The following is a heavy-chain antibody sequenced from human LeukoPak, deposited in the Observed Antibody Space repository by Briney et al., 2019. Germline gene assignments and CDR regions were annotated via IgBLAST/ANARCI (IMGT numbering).Heavy chain of an antibody. CDR2: INPNSGGT. V-gene: IGHV1-2*02. CDR1: GYTFTVYY. D-gene: IGHD3-3*01. J-gene: IGHJ4*02. CDR3: AVGSDVRLRFLEWLPFDY. Sequence: ASVKVSCKASGYTFTVYYMHWVRQAPGQGLEWMGWINPNSGGTNYAQKFQGRVTMTRDTSISTAYMELSRLRSDDTAVYYCAVGSDVRLRFLEWLPFDYWGQGTLVTVSS.